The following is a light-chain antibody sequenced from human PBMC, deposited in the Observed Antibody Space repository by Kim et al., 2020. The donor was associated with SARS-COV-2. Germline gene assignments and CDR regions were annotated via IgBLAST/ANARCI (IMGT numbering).Light chain of an antibody. CDR1: SSDVGGYIY. J-gene: IGLJ2*01. CDR3: SSYTSSGSLRI. V-gene: IGLV2-14*01. Sequence: QSALTQPASVSGSPGQSITISCTGTSSDVGGYIYVSWYQQHPGKAPKLIIYDVRRRPSWVSNRFSGSKSGNTASLTISGLQAEDEADYYCSSYTSSGSLRIFGGGTRLTVL. CDR2: DVR.